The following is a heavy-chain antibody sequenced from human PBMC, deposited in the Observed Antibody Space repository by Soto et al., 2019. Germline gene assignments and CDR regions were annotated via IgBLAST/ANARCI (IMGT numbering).Heavy chain of an antibody. D-gene: IGHD6-19*01. V-gene: IGHV3-23*01. Sequence: GASVKVSCKASGYTFTSYAMSWVRQAPGKGLEWVSVISGSGGSTYYADSVKGRFTISRDNSKNTLYLQMNSLRAEDTAVYYCAKRGAGHYFDYWGQGTLVTVSS. J-gene: IGHJ4*02. CDR2: ISGSGGST. CDR1: GYTFTSYA. CDR3: AKRGAGHYFDY.